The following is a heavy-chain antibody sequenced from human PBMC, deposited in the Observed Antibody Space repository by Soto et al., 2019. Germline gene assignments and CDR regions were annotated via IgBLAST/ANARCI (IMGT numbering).Heavy chain of an antibody. CDR2: IKTSGGSK. CDR1: GYRFTIFY. CDR3: ARSTMTFYYFDF. V-gene: IGHV1-46*01. Sequence: ASVKVSCKASGYRFTIFYIHWVRQAPGQGLEWMGIIKTSGGSKSYTQKFQDRITMTRDTSTSTVYMELSSLRSEDTAVYYCARSTMTFYYFDFWSQGTLVTVS. D-gene: IGHD4-17*01. J-gene: IGHJ4*02.